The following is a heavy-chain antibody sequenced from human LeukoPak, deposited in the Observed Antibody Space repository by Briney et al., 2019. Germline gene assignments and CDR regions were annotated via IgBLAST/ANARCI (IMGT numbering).Heavy chain of an antibody. D-gene: IGHD6-6*01. V-gene: IGHV3-30*03. CDR2: ISYDGSNK. Sequence: GGSLRLSCAASGFTFSSYGMHWVHQAPGKGLEWVAVISYDGSNKYYADSVKGRFTISRDNSKNTLYLQTNSLRAEDTAVYYCARADLEYSSSQHYFDYWGQGTLVTVSS. CDR3: ARADLEYSSSQHYFDY. CDR1: GFTFSSYG. J-gene: IGHJ4*02.